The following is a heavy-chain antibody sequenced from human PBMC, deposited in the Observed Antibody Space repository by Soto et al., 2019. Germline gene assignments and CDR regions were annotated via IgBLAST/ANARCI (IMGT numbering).Heavy chain of an antibody. CDR3: AKDQRGTVADYFDY. V-gene: IGHV3-23*01. J-gene: IGHJ4*02. CDR1: GFTFSSYA. D-gene: IGHD6-19*01. Sequence: PGGSLRLSCAASGFTFSSYAMTWVRQAPGKGLEWVSAISGSGDRTYYADSVKGRFTISRDNSRNTLYLQMNGLRAEDTAVYYCAKDQRGTVADYFDYWGQGTLVTVSS. CDR2: ISGSGDRT.